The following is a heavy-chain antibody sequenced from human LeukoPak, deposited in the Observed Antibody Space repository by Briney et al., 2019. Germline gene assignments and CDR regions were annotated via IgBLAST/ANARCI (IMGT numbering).Heavy chain of an antibody. J-gene: IGHJ3*02. V-gene: IGHV3-23*01. CDR3: ARESLFSADAFDI. CDR2: ISGSGGST. Sequence: GGSLRLSRAASGFTFSSYAMSWVRQAPGKGLEWVSAISGSGGSTYYADSVKGRFTISRDNAKNSLYLQMNSLRAEDTAVYYCARESLFSADAFDIWGQGTMVTVSS. CDR1: GFTFSSYA. D-gene: IGHD1-26*01.